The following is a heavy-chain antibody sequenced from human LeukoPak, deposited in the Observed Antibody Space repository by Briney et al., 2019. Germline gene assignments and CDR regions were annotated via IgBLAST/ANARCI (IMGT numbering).Heavy chain of an antibody. CDR3: AKTSLGGLYDSLPDS. V-gene: IGHV3-23*01. J-gene: IGHJ4*02. CDR2: ISAGGGST. CDR1: GFIFSSYA. Sequence: GGSLRLSCAASGFIFSSYAMSWVRQAPGKGLEWVSAISAGGGSTYYADSVKGRFTISRDNSKNTLYLQMNSLRAEDTAVYYLAKTSLGGLYDSLPDSWGQGTLVTVSS. D-gene: IGHD3-22*01.